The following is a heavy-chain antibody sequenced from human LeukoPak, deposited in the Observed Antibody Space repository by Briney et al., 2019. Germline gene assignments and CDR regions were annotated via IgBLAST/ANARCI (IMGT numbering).Heavy chain of an antibody. D-gene: IGHD3-10*01. CDR3: AKIRGVPFY. CDR1: EFTVSDNY. CDR2: IYSGGDT. V-gene: IGHV3-66*01. J-gene: IGHJ4*02. Sequence: GGSLRLSCAASEFTVSDNYMSWVRQAPGKGLEWVSVIYSGGDTYYADSVKGRFTISRDNSKNTLYLQMNSLRGEDTAVYCCAKIRGVPFYWGQGTLVTVSS.